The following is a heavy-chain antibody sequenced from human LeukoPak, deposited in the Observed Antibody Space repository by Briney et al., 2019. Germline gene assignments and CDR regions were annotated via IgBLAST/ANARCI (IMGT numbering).Heavy chain of an antibody. V-gene: IGHV4-39*01. D-gene: IGHD6-13*01. J-gene: IGHJ4*02. CDR3: ARQVEYSSSWFDY. Sequence: SETLSLTCTVSGGSISSSSSYWGWIRQPPGKGLECIGSIYHSGSTYYNPSLKSRVTISVDTSKNQFSLKLSSATAADTAVYYCARQVEYSSSWFDYWGQGTLVTVSS. CDR1: GGSISSSSSY. CDR2: IYHSGST.